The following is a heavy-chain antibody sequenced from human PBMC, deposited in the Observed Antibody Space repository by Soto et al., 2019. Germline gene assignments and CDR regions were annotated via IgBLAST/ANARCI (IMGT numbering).Heavy chain of an antibody. Sequence: KPSETLSLTCAVSGGSISSSNWWSWVRQPPGKGLEWIGEIYHSGSTNYNPSLKSRVTISVDKSKNQFSLKLSSVTAADTAVYYCARVDVVVPAASYYYYGMDVWGQGTTVTVSS. D-gene: IGHD2-2*01. J-gene: IGHJ6*02. CDR2: IYHSGST. V-gene: IGHV4-4*02. CDR1: GGSISSSNW. CDR3: ARVDVVVPAASYYYYGMDV.